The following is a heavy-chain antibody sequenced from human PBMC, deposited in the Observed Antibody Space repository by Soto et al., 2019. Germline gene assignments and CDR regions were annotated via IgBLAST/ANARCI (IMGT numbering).Heavy chain of an antibody. D-gene: IGHD3-10*01. Sequence: GGSLRLSCAASGFTFSNAWMSWVRQAPGKGLEWVGRIKSKTDGGTTDYAAPVKGRFTISRDDSKNTLYLQMNSLKTEDTAVYYCTTGLGGELWFGERVYWGQGTLVTVSS. V-gene: IGHV3-15*01. CDR2: IKSKTDGGTT. J-gene: IGHJ4*02. CDR3: TTGLGGELWFGERVY. CDR1: GFTFSNAW.